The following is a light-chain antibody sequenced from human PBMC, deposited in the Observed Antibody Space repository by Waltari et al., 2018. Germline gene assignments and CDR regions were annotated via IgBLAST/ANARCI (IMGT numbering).Light chain of an antibody. CDR3: QQGDTSPPT. Sequence: EIHMTQSPSSVSASVGDRVSMSCRASQDISTSLAWYQQKSGKAPSLLIYHCSTLQSGVPSRFSGAGTGTDFTLTINNLHPEDFATYFCQQGDTSPPTFGPGTKVELK. J-gene: IGKJ1*01. CDR1: QDISTS. CDR2: HCS. V-gene: IGKV1-12*01.